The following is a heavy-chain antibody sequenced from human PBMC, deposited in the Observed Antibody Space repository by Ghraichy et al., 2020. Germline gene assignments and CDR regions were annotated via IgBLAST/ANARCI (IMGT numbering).Heavy chain of an antibody. J-gene: IGHJ1*01. V-gene: IGHV4-39*01. CDR1: GGSISSSSYY. Sequence: SETLSLTCTVSGGSISSSSYYWGWIRQPPGKGLEWIGSIYYSGSTYYNPSLKSRVTISVDTSKNQFSLKLSSVTAADTAVYYCARHGSDYYDSSGYYYGYFQHWGQGTLVTVSS. CDR2: IYYSGST. CDR3: ARHGSDYYDSSGYYYGYFQH. D-gene: IGHD3-22*01.